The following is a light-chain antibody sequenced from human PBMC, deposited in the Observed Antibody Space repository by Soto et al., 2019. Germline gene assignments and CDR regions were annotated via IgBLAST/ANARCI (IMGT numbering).Light chain of an antibody. V-gene: IGKV1-12*01. CDR1: QDISSW. J-gene: IGKJ1*01. CDR3: QQTNSFPRT. CDR2: AAS. Sequence: DIQMIQSPSSVSASVGDSVTIXXRASQDISSWLAWYQQKPGKAPNXMIYAASSLQSGVPSRFSGSGSGTDFTLTINSLQPEDIATYYCQQTNSFPRTFGQGTKVDIK.